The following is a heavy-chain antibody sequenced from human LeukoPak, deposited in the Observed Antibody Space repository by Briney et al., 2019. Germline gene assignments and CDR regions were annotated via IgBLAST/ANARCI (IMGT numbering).Heavy chain of an antibody. D-gene: IGHD1-14*01. V-gene: IGHV6-1*01. CDR2: TYYRSKWNY. Sequence: SQTLSLTCAISGDSVSTVYSAWNWIRQSPSGGLEWLGRTYYRSKWNYDYAMSVQSRITINPDTSKNQFSLQLNSVTPEDTAVYYCARDKYHLDYWGPGTLVTVSS. CDR1: GDSVSTVYSA. CDR3: ARDKYHLDY. J-gene: IGHJ4*02.